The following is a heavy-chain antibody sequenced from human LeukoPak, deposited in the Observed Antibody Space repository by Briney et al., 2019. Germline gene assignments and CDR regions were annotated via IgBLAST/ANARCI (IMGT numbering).Heavy chain of an antibody. Sequence: SGGSLRLSCTASGFIFSNFEMNWVRQSPGKGLQWVAYINSGATSEYYADSVKGRFTISRDSAKNSLYLQMNSLGVQDTAIYYFARVICTGGSCFQNDYWGQGTLVPVSS. CDR1: GFIFSNFE. CDR3: ARVICTGGSCFQNDY. CDR2: INSGATSE. V-gene: IGHV3-48*03. J-gene: IGHJ4*02. D-gene: IGHD2-8*02.